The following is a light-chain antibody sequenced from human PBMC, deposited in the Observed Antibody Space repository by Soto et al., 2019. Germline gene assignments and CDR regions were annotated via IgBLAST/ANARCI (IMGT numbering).Light chain of an antibody. J-gene: IGKJ4*01. CDR1: QSVSSN. CDR2: GAS. CDR3: QQYNNWPLT. Sequence: IVMPQSPATLSVSPGERATLSHIASQSVSSNLAWYQQKPGQAPRLVIYGASTRATGIPARFSGSGSGTEFTLTISSLQSEDFAVYYCQQYNNWPLTVGGGTKVETK. V-gene: IGKV3-15*01.